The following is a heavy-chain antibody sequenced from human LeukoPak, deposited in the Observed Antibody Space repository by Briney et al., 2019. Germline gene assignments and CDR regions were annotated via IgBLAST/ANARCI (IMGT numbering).Heavy chain of an antibody. CDR2: IIPIFGTA. CDR3: ARCISGSYRVGAFDI. J-gene: IGHJ3*02. Sequence: ASVKVSCKASGGTFSSYAISWVRQAPGQGLEWMGGIIPIFGTANYAQKFQGRVTITADESTSTAYMELSSLRSEDTAVYYCARCISGSYRVGAFDIWGQGTMVTVSS. CDR1: GGTFSSYA. V-gene: IGHV1-69*13. D-gene: IGHD1-26*01.